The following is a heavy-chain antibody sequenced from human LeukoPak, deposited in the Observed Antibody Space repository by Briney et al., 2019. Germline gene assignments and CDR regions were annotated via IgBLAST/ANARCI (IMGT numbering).Heavy chain of an antibody. D-gene: IGHD2-21*01. Sequence: GGSLRLSCAASGFTFSDSGMHWVRQASGKGLEWVGRIRSKANSYATAYAASVKGRFTISRDDSKNTAYLQMNSLKTEETAVYYCTRYGDYPFDYWGQGTPVTVSS. CDR1: GFTFSDSG. V-gene: IGHV3-73*01. CDR2: IRSKANSYAT. J-gene: IGHJ4*02. CDR3: TRYGDYPFDY.